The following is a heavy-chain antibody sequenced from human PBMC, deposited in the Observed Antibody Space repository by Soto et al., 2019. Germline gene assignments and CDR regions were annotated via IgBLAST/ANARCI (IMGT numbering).Heavy chain of an antibody. CDR1: GFTFSSYA. CDR2: ISGSGGST. CDR3: ANGQYYGDLFDY. D-gene: IGHD4-17*01. Sequence: PGXSLRLSCAASGFTFSSYAISWVIQAPGKGLEWVSAISGSGGSTYYADSVKGRFTISRDNSKNTLYLQMNRMRAEDTAVYYCANGQYYGDLFDYWGQGTLVTVSS. J-gene: IGHJ4*02. V-gene: IGHV3-23*01.